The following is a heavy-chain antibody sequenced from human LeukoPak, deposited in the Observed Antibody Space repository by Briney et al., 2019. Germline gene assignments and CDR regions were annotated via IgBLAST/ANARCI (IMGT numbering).Heavy chain of an antibody. CDR3: ARDIQTYCSSTSCYAGDY. CDR2: IIPIFGTA. Sequence: SVKVSCKATGYTFTSYGISWVRQAPGQGLEWMGVIIPIFGTANYAQKFQGRVTITADESTSTAYMELSSLRSEDTAVYYCARDIQTYCSSTSCYAGDYWGQGTLVTVSS. V-gene: IGHV1-69*13. CDR1: GYTFTSYG. D-gene: IGHD2-2*01. J-gene: IGHJ4*02.